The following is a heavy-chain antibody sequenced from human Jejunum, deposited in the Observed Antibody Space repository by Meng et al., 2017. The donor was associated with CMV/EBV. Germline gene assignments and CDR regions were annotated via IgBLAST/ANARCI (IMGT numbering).Heavy chain of an antibody. J-gene: IGHJ4*02. V-gene: IGHV4-30-4*01. CDR3: ARTLAHCSSTSCYPYFDY. Sequence: ISSSGYYWTWIRQPPGKGLEWIGYIYNSGTTSYNPSLKSRLTMSVDTSKNQLSLKLNSVTAADTAVYYCARTLAHCSSTSCYPYFDYWGQGTLITVSS. CDR1: ISSSGYY. CDR2: IYNSGTT. D-gene: IGHD2-2*01.